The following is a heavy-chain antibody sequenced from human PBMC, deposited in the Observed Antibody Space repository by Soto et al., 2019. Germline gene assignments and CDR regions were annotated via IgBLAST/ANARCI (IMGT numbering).Heavy chain of an antibody. CDR1: GFTFKLRA. V-gene: IGHV3-23*01. Sequence: EVQLLESGGGLVQPGGSLRLSCAASGFTFKLRAMNWARQAPGKRLEWVSTISYDGTTTHYGDCVRARFTISRDNSQNTLALQMNTLRVEDTATYYCAIDDSTGYDAAFDYWGQGSLVTVSS. D-gene: IGHD3-22*01. CDR2: ISYDGTTT. CDR3: AIDDSTGYDAAFDY. J-gene: IGHJ4*02.